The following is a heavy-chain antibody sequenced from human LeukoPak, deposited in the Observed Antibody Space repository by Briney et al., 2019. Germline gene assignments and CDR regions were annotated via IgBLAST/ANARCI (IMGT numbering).Heavy chain of an antibody. Sequence: GGSLRLSCAASGFTFSGYWMHWVRQAPGKGLVWVSRINSAGSSTNYADSVKGRFTISRDNAKNTLYLQMNSLRAEGTAVYYCASDLDPSPFDYWGQGTLVTVSS. J-gene: IGHJ4*02. CDR1: GFTFSGYW. V-gene: IGHV3-74*01. CDR3: ASDLDPSPFDY. CDR2: INSAGSST.